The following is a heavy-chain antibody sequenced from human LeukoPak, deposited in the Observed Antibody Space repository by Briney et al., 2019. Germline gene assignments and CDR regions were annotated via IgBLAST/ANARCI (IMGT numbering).Heavy chain of an antibody. J-gene: IGHJ4*02. CDR2: ISVNNANA. Sequence: VASVKVSCKASGYTFTSYFISWVRQAPEQGLEWMGWISVNNANANYAQKFQGRVTMTTDTSTSTAYIELRSLKSDDTALYYCARASVSSTVVPADYWGQGTLVTVSS. V-gene: IGHV1-18*01. D-gene: IGHD2-2*01. CDR3: ARASVSSTVVPADY. CDR1: GYTFTSYF.